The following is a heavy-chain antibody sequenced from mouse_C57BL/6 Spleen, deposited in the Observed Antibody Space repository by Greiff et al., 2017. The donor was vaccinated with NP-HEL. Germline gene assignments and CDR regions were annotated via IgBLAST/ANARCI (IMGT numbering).Heavy chain of an antibody. D-gene: IGHD2-4*01. CDR2: ISRGSSTI. Sequence: EVKLLEPGGGLVKPGVSLKLPCAASGFTFSDYGMHWVRPAPEKGLAWVAYISRGSSTIYSADTVKGRFTISRDNAKNTLVLQMTGLRSEDTAMYYCSRHYDYDGWYCEVWGTGSTVTGSA. J-gene: IGHJ1*03. V-gene: IGHV5-17*01. CDR1: GFTFSDYG. CDR3: SRHYDYDGWYCEV.